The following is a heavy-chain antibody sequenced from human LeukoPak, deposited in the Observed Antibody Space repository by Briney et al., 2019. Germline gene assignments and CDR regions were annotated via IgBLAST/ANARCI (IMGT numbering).Heavy chain of an antibody. CDR3: ARAISYSSSCFDY. CDR1: GGSISSYY. V-gene: IGHV4-59*01. Sequence: SETLSLTCTVSGGSISSYYWSWIRQPPGKGLEWIGYIYYSGSTNYNPSLKSRVTISVDTSKNQFSLKLSSVTAADTAVYYCARAISYSSSCFDYWGQGTLVTVSS. CDR2: IYYSGST. D-gene: IGHD6-13*01. J-gene: IGHJ4*02.